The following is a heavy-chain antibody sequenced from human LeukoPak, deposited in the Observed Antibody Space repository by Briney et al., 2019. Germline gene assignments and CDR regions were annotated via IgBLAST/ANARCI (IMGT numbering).Heavy chain of an antibody. CDR3: AKEEWELLGSYYFDY. J-gene: IGHJ4*02. CDR2: ISGSGGST. D-gene: IGHD1-26*01. V-gene: IGHV3-23*01. CDR1: GFTFSSYA. Sequence: GGSLRLSCAASGFTFSSYAMSWVRQAPGKGLEWVSAISGSGGSTCYADSVKGRFTISRDNSKNTLYLQMNSLRAEDTAVYYCAKEEWELLGSYYFDYWGQGTLVTVSS.